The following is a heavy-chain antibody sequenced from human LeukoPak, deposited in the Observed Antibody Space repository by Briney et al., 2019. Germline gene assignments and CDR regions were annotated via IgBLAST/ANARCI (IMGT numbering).Heavy chain of an antibody. CDR1: GFTFSSYE. Sequence: GGSLRLSCAASGFTFSSYEMNWARQAPGKGLEWVSYINSRGSTIYYTDSVKGRFTISRDNAKNSLYLQMNSLRAEDTAVYYCARDPRYDFWSGYADYWGQGTLVTVSS. D-gene: IGHD3-3*01. CDR2: INSRGSTI. CDR3: ARDPRYDFWSGYADY. J-gene: IGHJ4*02. V-gene: IGHV3-48*03.